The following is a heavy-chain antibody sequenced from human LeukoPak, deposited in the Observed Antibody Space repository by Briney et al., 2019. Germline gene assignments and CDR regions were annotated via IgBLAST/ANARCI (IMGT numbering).Heavy chain of an antibody. CDR1: GGSFSNYY. CDR2: INQSGST. Sequence: KPSETLSLTCAVYGGSFSNYYWSWIRQSPGKGLEWIGEINQSGSTNYNPSLKSRVTIPLDASKHQFSLKLTSVTAADTAVYYCAREKSAVTASFDYWGQGDLVTVSS. J-gene: IGHJ4*02. CDR3: AREKSAVTASFDY. D-gene: IGHD4-17*01. V-gene: IGHV4-34*01.